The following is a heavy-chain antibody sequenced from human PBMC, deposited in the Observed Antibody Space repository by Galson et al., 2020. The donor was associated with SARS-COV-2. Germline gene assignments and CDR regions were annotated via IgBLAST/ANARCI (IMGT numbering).Heavy chain of an antibody. CDR3: VRWKWGGMSGIDA. J-gene: IGHJ6*02. CDR2: IYWNDDK. D-gene: IGHD1-1*01. V-gene: IGHV2-5*01. Sequence: VSGPTLVKPTQTLTLTCTLSGFSLSTNKMGVGWIRQPPGQALEWLTLIYWNDDKRYSPSLMSRVTITKSTSRKQVVLTMTNMNPEDTATYYCVRWKWGGMSGIDAWGQGTSVTVSS. CDR1: GFSLSTNKMG.